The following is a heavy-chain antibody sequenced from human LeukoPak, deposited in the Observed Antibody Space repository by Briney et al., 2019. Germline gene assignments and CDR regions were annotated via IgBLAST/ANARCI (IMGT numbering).Heavy chain of an antibody. V-gene: IGHV1-18*01. CDR1: GYTFTSYG. D-gene: IGHD5-12*01. CDR2: ISTYNGHT. Sequence: GASVKVSCKASGYTFTSYGISWVRQAPGQGLEWMGWISTYNGHTNYAQKFQGRVTMTEDTSTDTAYMELSSLRSEDTAVYYCATDQDIVATTFDYWGQGTLVTVSS. J-gene: IGHJ4*02. CDR3: ATDQDIVATTFDY.